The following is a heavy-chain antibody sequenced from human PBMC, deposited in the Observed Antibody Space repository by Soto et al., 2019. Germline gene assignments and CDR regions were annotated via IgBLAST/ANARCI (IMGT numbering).Heavy chain of an antibody. CDR3: AVHPGGGAVAGRPPLDY. V-gene: IGHV3-21*01. J-gene: IGHJ4*02. CDR2: ISSSSSYI. D-gene: IGHD6-19*01. Sequence: EVQLVESGGGLVKPGGSLRLSCASSGFTFSSYSMNWVRQAPGKGLEWVSSISSSSSYIYYADSVKGRFTISRDNAKNSLYLKVNSLRAEDTAVYYCAVHPGGGAVAGRPPLDYCGQGTLVTVSS. CDR1: GFTFSSYS.